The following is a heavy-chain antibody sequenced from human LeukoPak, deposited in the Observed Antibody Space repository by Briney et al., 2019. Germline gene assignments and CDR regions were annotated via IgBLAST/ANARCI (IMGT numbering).Heavy chain of an antibody. CDR2: ITRSSIYK. Sequence: GGSLRLSCAASGFTFSSYSMNWVRQAPGKGLEWVSSITRSSIYKYYADSVKGRFTISRDNAKNSLYLQMNSLRVEDTAVYYCARGRYDSSGYYSIFDYWGQGTLVTVSS. J-gene: IGHJ4*02. V-gene: IGHV3-21*01. CDR3: ARGRYDSSGYYSIFDY. CDR1: GFTFSSYS. D-gene: IGHD3-22*01.